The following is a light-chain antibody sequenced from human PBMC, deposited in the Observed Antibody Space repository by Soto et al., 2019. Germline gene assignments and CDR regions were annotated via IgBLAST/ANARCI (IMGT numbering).Light chain of an antibody. J-gene: IGKJ3*01. CDR1: QDIHTW. Sequence: DTQMTQSPSSVSASVGDRVTISCRASQDIHTWLAWYQQKPGKAPNLLIYGASILQSGVPSRFSGSGSGTEFTLTISSLQPEDSATYYCQQANSFPFTFRPGTKVDV. CDR3: QQANSFPFT. V-gene: IGKV1-12*01. CDR2: GAS.